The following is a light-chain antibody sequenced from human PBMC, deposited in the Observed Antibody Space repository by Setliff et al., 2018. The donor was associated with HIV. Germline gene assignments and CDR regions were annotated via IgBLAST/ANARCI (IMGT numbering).Light chain of an antibody. Sequence: QSVLTQPASVSGSPGQSITISCTGTSSDIGSSKFVSWYQQHPGKAPKVMIYNVDKRPSGVSNRFSGSKSGNPASLTISGLQIEDEADYFCSSYSINNLYVFASGTKVTVL. CDR3: SSYSINNLYV. CDR1: SSDIGSSKF. V-gene: IGLV2-14*03. CDR2: NVD. J-gene: IGLJ1*01.